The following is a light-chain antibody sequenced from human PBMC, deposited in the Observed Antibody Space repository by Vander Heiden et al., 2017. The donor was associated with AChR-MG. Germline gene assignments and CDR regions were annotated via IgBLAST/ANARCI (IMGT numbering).Light chain of an antibody. CDR2: EAS. V-gene: IGKV3-11*01. CDR3: QQRNNGVT. Sequence: DIALTQFPATLSLSPGERATLSCRASQSVNIHLAWYQQKTGQAPRLLIYEASNRATGIPARFSGSGSGTDFTLTISSLEPEDFAVYYCQQRNNGVTFGGGTKVEIK. CDR1: QSVNIH. J-gene: IGKJ4*01.